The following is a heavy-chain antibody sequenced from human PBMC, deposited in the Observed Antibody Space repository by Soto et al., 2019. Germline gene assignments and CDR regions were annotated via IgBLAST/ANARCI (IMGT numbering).Heavy chain of an antibody. J-gene: IGHJ4*02. CDR2: IRGSGVST. Sequence: EAQLLEPGGGLVQPGGSLRLSCAASGFTSSSYAMSWVRQAPGKGLEWVPGIRGSGVSTYYAVSVKGRFTISRDNSKSTLYQQMNSLRAEDTAVYYCAKDRERIATRSIDYWGQGTLVTVSS. CDR3: AKDRERIATRSIDY. CDR1: GFTSSSYA. D-gene: IGHD6-6*01. V-gene: IGHV3-23*01.